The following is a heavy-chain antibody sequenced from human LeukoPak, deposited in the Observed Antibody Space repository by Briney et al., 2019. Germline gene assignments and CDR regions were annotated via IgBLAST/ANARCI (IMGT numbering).Heavy chain of an antibody. CDR2: INSDGSVT. D-gene: IGHD6-13*01. CDR1: GFIFSSYW. Sequence: PGGSLRLSCAASGFIFSSYWMHWVRQAPGKGLVWVSRINSDGSVTDYADSVKGRFTISRDNPKDTVYLQVNSLRAEDTAVYYCATYRNTWTSFDYWGQGTLVTVSS. V-gene: IGHV3-74*01. J-gene: IGHJ4*02. CDR3: ATYRNTWTSFDY.